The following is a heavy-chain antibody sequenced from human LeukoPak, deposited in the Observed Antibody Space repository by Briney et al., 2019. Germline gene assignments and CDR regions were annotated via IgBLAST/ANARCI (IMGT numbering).Heavy chain of an antibody. V-gene: IGHV3-30*02. CDR2: IRYDGSNK. D-gene: IGHD6-19*01. Sequence: GGSLRLSCAASGFTFSSYGMHWVRQAPGKGLEWVAFIRYDGSNKYYADSVKGRFTISRDNSKNTLYLQMNSLRAEDTAVYYRAREKYSSGWYTDYWGQGTLVTVSS. CDR1: GFTFSSYG. CDR3: AREKYSSGWYTDY. J-gene: IGHJ4*02.